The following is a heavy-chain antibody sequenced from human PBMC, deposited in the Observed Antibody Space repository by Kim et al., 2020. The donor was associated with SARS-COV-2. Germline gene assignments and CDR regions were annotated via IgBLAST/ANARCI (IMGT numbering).Heavy chain of an antibody. CDR3: ARLAGSGRLPPYDP. Sequence: SETLSLTCTVSGGSISSSSYYWGWIRQPPGKGLEWIGSIYYSGSTYYNPSLKSRVTISVDTSKNQFSLKLSSVTAADTAVYYCARLAGSGRLPPYDPWGQGTLVTVSS. V-gene: IGHV4-39*01. J-gene: IGHJ5*02. CDR2: IYYSGST. CDR1: GGSISSSSYY. D-gene: IGHD2-15*01.